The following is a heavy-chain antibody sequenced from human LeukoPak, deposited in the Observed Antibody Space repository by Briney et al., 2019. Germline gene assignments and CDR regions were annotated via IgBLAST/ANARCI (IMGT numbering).Heavy chain of an antibody. V-gene: IGHV3-30*04. CDR3: AKMGVVVPAAQTDY. CDR1: GFTFSSYA. J-gene: IGHJ4*02. CDR2: ISYDGSNK. D-gene: IGHD2-2*01. Sequence: PGGSLRLSCAASGFTFSSYAMHWVRQAPGKGLEWVAVISYDGSNKYYADSVKGRFTISRDNSKNTLYLQMNSLRAEDTAVYYCAKMGVVVPAAQTDYWGQGTLVTVSS.